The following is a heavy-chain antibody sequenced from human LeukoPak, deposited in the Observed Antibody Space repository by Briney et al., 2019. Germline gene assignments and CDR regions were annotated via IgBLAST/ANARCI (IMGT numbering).Heavy chain of an antibody. CDR3: AREEIRCSSTSCYC. Sequence: TVKVSCKASGGTFSSYAISWVRQAPGQGLEWMGGIIPIFGTANYAQKFQGRVTITADESTSTAYMELSSLRSEDTAVYYCAREEIRCSSTSCYCWGQGTLVTVSS. D-gene: IGHD2-2*01. J-gene: IGHJ4*02. CDR1: GGTFSSYA. CDR2: IIPIFGTA. V-gene: IGHV1-69*01.